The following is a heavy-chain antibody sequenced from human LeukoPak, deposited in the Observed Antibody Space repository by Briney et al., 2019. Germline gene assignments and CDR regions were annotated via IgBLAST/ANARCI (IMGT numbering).Heavy chain of an antibody. CDR2: FYYSGIS. Sequence: SETLSLTCTVSGGSISSSNYYWGWLRQTPGKGLDWIGSFYYSGISSYRPSLKSRATISVDTSKNQFSLKLTSVTAADTAVYYCARHYIQLWFFDYWGQGTLVTVSS. CDR3: ARHYIQLWFFDY. D-gene: IGHD5-18*01. CDR1: GGSISSSNYY. J-gene: IGHJ4*02. V-gene: IGHV4-39*01.